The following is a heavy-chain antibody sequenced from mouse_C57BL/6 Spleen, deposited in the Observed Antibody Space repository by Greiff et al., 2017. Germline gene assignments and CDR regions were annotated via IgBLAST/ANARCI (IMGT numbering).Heavy chain of an antibody. D-gene: IGHD1-1*01. J-gene: IGHJ1*03. V-gene: IGHV1-39*01. CDR2: INPNYGTT. CDR3: ARAGYYGSYWYFDV. CDR1: GYSFTDFN. Sequence: VQLQQSGPELVKPGASVKISCKASGYSFTDFNMNWVKQSNGKSLEWIGVINPNYGTTSYNQKFKGKATLTVDQSSSTAYMQLNSLTSEDSAVYYCARAGYYGSYWYFDVWGTGTTVTVSS.